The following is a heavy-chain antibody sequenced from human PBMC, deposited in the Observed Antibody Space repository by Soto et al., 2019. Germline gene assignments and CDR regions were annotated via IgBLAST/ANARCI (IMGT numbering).Heavy chain of an antibody. CDR2: ISYDGSNK. D-gene: IGHD6-6*01. CDR3: ARLDWGYERYSSSSDDAFDI. CDR1: GFTFSSYA. V-gene: IGHV3-30-3*01. J-gene: IGHJ3*02. Sequence: GGSLRLSCAASGFTFSSYAMHWVRQAPGKGLEWVAVISYDGSNKYYADSVKGRFTISRDNSKNTLYPQMNSLRAEDTAVYYCARLDWGYERYSSSSDDAFDIWGQGTMVTVSS.